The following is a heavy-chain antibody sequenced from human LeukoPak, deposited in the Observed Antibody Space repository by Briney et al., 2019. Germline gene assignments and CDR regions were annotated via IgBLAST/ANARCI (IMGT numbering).Heavy chain of an antibody. J-gene: IGHJ4*02. Sequence: ASVKVSCKASGYTFPGFYIHWVRQAPGQGLEWMGWISAYNGNTNYAQKLQGRVTMTTDTSTSTAYMELRSLRSDDTAVYYCAREPDYGDYVLDYWGQGTLVTVSS. V-gene: IGHV1-18*04. CDR3: AREPDYGDYVLDY. CDR1: GYTFPGFY. CDR2: ISAYNGNT. D-gene: IGHD4-17*01.